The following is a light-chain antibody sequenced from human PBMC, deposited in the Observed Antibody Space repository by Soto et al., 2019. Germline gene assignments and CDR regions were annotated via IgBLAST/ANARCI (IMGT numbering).Light chain of an antibody. Sequence: EIVMTRSPGTLSLSPGERATLSCRASQSVSSSYLAWYQQRPGQAPRLLIYGASSRATGIPDRFSGGGSGTDFTLTISRLEPEDFAVYYCQQYGSSRTFGQGTKV. CDR2: GAS. J-gene: IGKJ1*01. CDR3: QQYGSSRT. CDR1: QSVSSSY. V-gene: IGKV3-20*01.